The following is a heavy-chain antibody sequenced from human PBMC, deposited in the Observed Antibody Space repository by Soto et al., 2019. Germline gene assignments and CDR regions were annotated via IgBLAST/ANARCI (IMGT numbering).Heavy chain of an antibody. CDR3: AGNWGGRLASERYNGLEP. CDR2: ISPLFGTT. D-gene: IGHD7-27*01. CDR1: GGTFSAYT. J-gene: IGHJ5*02. Sequence: QVQLVQSGAEVKKPGSSVKISCKASGGTFSAYTLSWVRQAPGQGLEWMGGISPLFGTTKYAQKFQGRLTITPDESAGAAYLELSSLTSADTAVYFCAGNWGGRLASERYNGLEPWGQGNRVSVSS. V-gene: IGHV1-69*01.